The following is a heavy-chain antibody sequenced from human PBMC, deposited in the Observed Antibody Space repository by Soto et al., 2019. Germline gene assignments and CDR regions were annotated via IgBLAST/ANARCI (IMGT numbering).Heavy chain of an antibody. CDR1: GGSVSTGDFY. CDR3: AGVILDNGGHFDY. J-gene: IGHJ4*02. D-gene: IGHD4-17*01. Sequence: QVQLQESGPGLLKASQTLSLTCSVFGGSVSTGDFYWSWIRQPPGKGLEWIGSIYYSWSSYYHPSLKSRVVISVDASKNQFSLNLRSVTAADTAIYFCAGVILDNGGHFDYRGRGTLVDVSS. CDR2: IYYSWSS. V-gene: IGHV4-30-4*01.